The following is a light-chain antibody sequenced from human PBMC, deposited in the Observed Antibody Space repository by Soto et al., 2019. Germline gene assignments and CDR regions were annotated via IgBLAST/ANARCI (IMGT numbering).Light chain of an antibody. CDR2: DDI. Sequence: SYDLTQPHSVSGATGQTGPRLTCGGNNIVSKSVHWYQQKPGQAPVLVVYDDIDRPSCIPERFSGSNSGNTATLTISRVEAGDEADYYGHVWYSSSEHNVFGTGTKVTVL. CDR1: NIVSKS. V-gene: IGLV3-21*02. J-gene: IGLJ1*01. CDR3: HVWYSSSEHNV.